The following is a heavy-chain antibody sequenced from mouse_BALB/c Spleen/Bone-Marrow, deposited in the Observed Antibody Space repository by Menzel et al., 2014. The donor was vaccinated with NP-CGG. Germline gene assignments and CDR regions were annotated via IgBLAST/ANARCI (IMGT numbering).Heavy chain of an antibody. CDR1: GISITTGNYR. CDR3: ARYYGNYFHY. D-gene: IGHD1-1*02. J-gene: IGHJ2*01. CDR2: IYYSGTI. Sequence: EVQLQESGPGLVKPSQTVSLTCTVTGISITTGNYRWSWIRQFPGNKLEWIGYIYYSGTITYNPSLTSRTTITRDTSKNQFFLEMNSLTAEDTATYYCARYYGNYFHYWGQGTTLTVSS. V-gene: IGHV3-5*02.